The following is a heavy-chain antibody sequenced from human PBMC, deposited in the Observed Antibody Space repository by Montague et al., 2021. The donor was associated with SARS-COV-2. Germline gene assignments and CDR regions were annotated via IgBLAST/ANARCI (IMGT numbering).Heavy chain of an antibody. CDR3: ARDGSWYYDSSGYYYRPHLGGGASYFDY. V-gene: IGHV3-30-3*01. J-gene: IGHJ4*02. CDR1: GFTFSSYA. Sequence: SLRLSCPASGFTFSSYAMHWVRQAPGKGLEWVAVISYDGSNKYYXDSVKGRFTISRDNSKNTLYLQMNSLRAEDTAVYYCARDGSWYYDSSGYYYRPHLGGGASYFDYWGQGTLVTVSS. D-gene: IGHD3-22*01. CDR2: ISYDGSNK.